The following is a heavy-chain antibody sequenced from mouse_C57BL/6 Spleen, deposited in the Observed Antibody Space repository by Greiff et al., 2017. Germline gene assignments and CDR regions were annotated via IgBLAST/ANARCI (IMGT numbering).Heavy chain of an antibody. Sequence: EVQLVESGGGLVKPGGSLKLSCAASGFTFSSYAMSWVRQTPEKRLEWVATISDGGSYTYYPDNVKGRFTISRDNAKNNLYLQMSHLKSEDTAMYYCARDRGYYGSSSWFAYWGKGTLVTVSA. V-gene: IGHV5-4*01. D-gene: IGHD1-1*01. J-gene: IGHJ3*01. CDR3: ARDRGYYGSSSWFAY. CDR2: ISDGGSYT. CDR1: GFTFSSYA.